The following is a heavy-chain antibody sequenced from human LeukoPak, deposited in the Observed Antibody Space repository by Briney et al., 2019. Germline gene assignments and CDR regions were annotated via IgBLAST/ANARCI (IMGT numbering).Heavy chain of an antibody. D-gene: IGHD2-15*01. V-gene: IGHV3-66*01. J-gene: IGHJ4*02. CDR1: GFTVSSNY. CDR2: IYSGGRT. Sequence: GGSLRLSCAASGFTVSSNYMNWVRQAPGKGLEWVSVIYSGGRTNYADSVKGRFTISRDNSKNTLYLQMNSLRAEDTAVYYCARGHSGQHDFDYWGQGTLVTVSS. CDR3: ARGHSGQHDFDY.